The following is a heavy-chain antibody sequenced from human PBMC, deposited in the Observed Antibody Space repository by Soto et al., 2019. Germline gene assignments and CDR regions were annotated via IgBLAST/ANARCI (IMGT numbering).Heavy chain of an antibody. J-gene: IGHJ4*02. CDR3: ARIGINYGSGIKHVVDY. V-gene: IGHV4-39*01. Sequence: SETLSLTCTVSGGSISSSSYYWGWIRQPPGKGLEWIGSIYYSGSTYYNPSLKSRVTISVDTSKNQFSLKLSSVTAADTAVYYCARIGINYGSGIKHVVDYWGQGTLVTVSS. CDR2: IYYSGST. D-gene: IGHD3-10*01. CDR1: GGSISSSSYY.